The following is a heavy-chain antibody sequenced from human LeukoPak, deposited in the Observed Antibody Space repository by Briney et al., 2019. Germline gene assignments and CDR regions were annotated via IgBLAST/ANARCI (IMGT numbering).Heavy chain of an antibody. D-gene: IGHD1-26*01. V-gene: IGHV1-18*04. CDR2: ISTYKNKT. J-gene: IGHJ4*02. CDR1: GYTFTDYY. CDR3: ARRVGATDFDY. Sequence: ASVKISCKASGYTFTDYYIHWVRQAPGQGLEWMGWISTYKNKTNYAQKFQGRVTMTTDTSTSTAYMELRSLRSDDTAVYYCARRVGATDFDYWGQGTLVTVSS.